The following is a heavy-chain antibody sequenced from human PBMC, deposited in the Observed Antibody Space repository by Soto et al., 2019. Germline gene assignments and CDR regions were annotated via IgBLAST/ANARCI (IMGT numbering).Heavy chain of an antibody. CDR2: IHYSGST. CDR1: GGSISSNIYY. CDR3: TRGGDAYKNGH. V-gene: IGHV4-39*07. Sequence: ASETLSLTCTVSGGSISSNIYYWGWIRQPPGRGLEWIGNIHYSGSTYYDSSLKSRVTMSVDTSKNQFSLKLTSVNAADTAVYYCTRGGDAYKNGHWGQGTLVTVSS. J-gene: IGHJ1*01. D-gene: IGHD2-21*01.